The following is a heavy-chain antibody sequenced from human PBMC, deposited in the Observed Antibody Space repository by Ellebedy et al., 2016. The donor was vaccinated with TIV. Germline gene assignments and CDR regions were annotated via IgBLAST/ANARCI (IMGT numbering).Heavy chain of an antibody. V-gene: IGHV3-53*01. CDR1: GFSVPSND. CDR3: VTRHNAAFDF. CDR2: IYGTGTS. J-gene: IGHJ3*01. D-gene: IGHD1-14*01. Sequence: GESLKISXAVSGFSVPSNDMSWVRQAPGRGLELVSLIYGTGTSYYAESVKGRFTISRDNSKKTLYLQMSGLGAEDTAVYYCVTRHNAAFDFWGQGTMVTVSS.